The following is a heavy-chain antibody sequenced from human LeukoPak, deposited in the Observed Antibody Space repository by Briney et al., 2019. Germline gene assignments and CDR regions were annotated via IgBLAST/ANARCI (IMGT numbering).Heavy chain of an antibody. V-gene: IGHV3-23*01. CDR1: GFTFSSYA. J-gene: IGHJ5*02. CDR2: ISGSGGST. CDR3: ARVAVAGPTGWFDP. D-gene: IGHD6-19*01. Sequence: GGSLRLSCAASGFTFSSYAMSWVRQAPGKGLEWVSAISGSGGSTYYADSVKGRFTISRDNTDNVVYLQMNSLRAEDTAVYYCARVAVAGPTGWFDPWGQGTLVTVSS.